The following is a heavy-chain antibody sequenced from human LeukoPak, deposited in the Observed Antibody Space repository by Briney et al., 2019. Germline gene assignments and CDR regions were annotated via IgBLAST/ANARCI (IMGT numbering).Heavy chain of an antibody. V-gene: IGHV4-39*02. CDR3: ARDVYYYDSSGYTNAFDI. J-gene: IGHJ3*02. D-gene: IGHD3-22*01. Sequence: PSETLSLTCTASGGSISSSSYYWAWIRQPPVKGLEWIGSIYYSGSTYYNPSLKSRVTISVDTSKNQFSLKLSSVTAADTAVYYCARDVYYYDSSGYTNAFDIWGQGTMVTVSS. CDR1: GGSISSSSYY. CDR2: IYYSGST.